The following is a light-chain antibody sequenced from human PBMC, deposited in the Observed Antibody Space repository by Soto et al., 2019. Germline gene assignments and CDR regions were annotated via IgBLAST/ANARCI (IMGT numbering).Light chain of an antibody. J-gene: IGKJ3*01. CDR3: HQFGSSPLDT. Sequence: EIVLTQSPGTLSLSPGERATLSCRASQTISSSFLAWYQQKPGQAPRLLIYRASRMAPGIPDRFCGSGSWTYFTLTISRLEPEDFAVYYCHQFGSSPLDTFGPGTKVEIK. CDR2: RAS. V-gene: IGKV3-20*01. CDR1: QTISSSF.